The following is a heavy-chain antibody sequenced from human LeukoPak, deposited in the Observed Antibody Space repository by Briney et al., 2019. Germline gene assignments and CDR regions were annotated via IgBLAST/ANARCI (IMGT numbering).Heavy chain of an antibody. D-gene: IGHD3-22*01. CDR2: ISYDGSNK. CDR3: AALSRGYYC. CDR1: GFTFSSYA. J-gene: IGHJ4*02. V-gene: IGHV3-30-3*01. Sequence: GGSLRLCCAASGFTFSSYAMHWVRQAPGKGLEWVAVISYDGSNKYYADSVKGRFTISRDNSKNTLYLQMNSLRAEDTAVYYCAALSRGYYCWGQGTLVTVSS.